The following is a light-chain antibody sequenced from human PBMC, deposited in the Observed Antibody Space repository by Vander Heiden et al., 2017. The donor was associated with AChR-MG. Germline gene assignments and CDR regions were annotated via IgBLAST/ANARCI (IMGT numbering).Light chain of an antibody. CDR3: QQSDSTSLT. CDR2: AAS. J-gene: IGKJ4*01. Sequence: DIQMTQSPSSLSASVGDRVTITCRASQSISSYLNWYQQKPGKAPKLLIYAASSLQSGVPSRFSGSGSGTDFTLTISSLQPEDFATYYCQQSDSTSLTFGGRTKVEIK. CDR1: QSISSY. V-gene: IGKV1-39*01.